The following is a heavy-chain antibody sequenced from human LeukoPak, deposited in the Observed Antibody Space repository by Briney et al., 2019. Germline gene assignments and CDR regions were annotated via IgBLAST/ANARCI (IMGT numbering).Heavy chain of an antibody. Sequence: GGSLRLSCAASGFIFDDYAMHWVRQAPGKGLEWFSGISWNSGTIGYADSVKGRFTISRDNAKNSLYLQMNSLRAEDTAVYFCAKGDKMLTWRRTYNRFDPWGQGTLVTVSS. D-gene: IGHD3-16*01. CDR1: GFIFDDYA. CDR2: ISWNSGTI. V-gene: IGHV3-9*01. J-gene: IGHJ5*02. CDR3: AKGDKMLTWRRTYNRFDP.